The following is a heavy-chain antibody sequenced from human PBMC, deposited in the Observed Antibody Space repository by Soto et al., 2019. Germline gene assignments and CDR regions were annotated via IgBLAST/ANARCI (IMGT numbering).Heavy chain of an antibody. CDR1: GGSISSGGYY. V-gene: IGHV4-31*03. J-gene: IGHJ4*02. Sequence: QVQLQESGPGLVKPSQTLSLTCTVSGGSISSGGYYWTWIRQHPGKGLEWIGYIYYRGSTSYNPSPTSRASMSLDTSTNQFSLKLSSVTAPDTAVDYCARVPLTWGQGTLVTFSS. CDR2: IYYRGST. CDR3: ARVPLT.